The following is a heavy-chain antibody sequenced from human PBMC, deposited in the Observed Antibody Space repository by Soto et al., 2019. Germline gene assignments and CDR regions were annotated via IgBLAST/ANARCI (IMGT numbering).Heavy chain of an antibody. D-gene: IGHD2-15*01. CDR1: GYTFTSYY. CDR3: ARGYCSGGSCSYGMDV. CDR2: INPSGGST. Sequence: PSVKVSCKASGYTFTSYYMHWVRQAPGQGLEWMGIINPSGGSTSYAQKFQGRVTMTRDTSTSTVYMELSSLRSEDTAVYYCARGYCSGGSCSYGMDVWGQGTTVTVSS. J-gene: IGHJ6*02. V-gene: IGHV1-46*01.